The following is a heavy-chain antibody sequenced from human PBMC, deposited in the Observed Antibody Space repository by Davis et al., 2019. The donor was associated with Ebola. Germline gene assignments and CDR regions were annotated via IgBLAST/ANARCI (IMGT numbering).Heavy chain of an antibody. Sequence: GGSLRLSCAASGFTFSNAWMNWVRQAPGKGLEWVGRIRSKANSYATAYAASVKGRFTISRDDSKNTAYLQMNSLKTEDTAVYYCTSTHSSSVDYWGQGTLVTVSS. CDR3: TSTHSSSVDY. D-gene: IGHD6-13*01. CDR1: GFTFSNAW. J-gene: IGHJ4*02. V-gene: IGHV3-73*01. CDR2: IRSKANSYAT.